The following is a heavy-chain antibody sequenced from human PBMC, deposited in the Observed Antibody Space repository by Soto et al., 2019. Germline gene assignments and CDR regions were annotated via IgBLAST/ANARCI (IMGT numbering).Heavy chain of an antibody. CDR3: ATGSHRGLLVYAYDP. CDR2: IYYSGGA. CDR1: GGSISSYC. Sequence: SETLSLTCTVSGGSISSYCWSWIRQPPGKGLEWIGYIYYSGGANYNPSLKSRVTISVDTSKNQFSLKLSSVTAADTAVYYCATGSHRGLLVYAYDPWGQGTLVTVSS. D-gene: IGHD2-8*01. J-gene: IGHJ5*02. V-gene: IGHV4-59*01.